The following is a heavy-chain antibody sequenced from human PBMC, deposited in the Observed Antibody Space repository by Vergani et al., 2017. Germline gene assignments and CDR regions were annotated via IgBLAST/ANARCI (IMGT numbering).Heavy chain of an antibody. CDR3: TRQPQEGASGPPSVPT. J-gene: IGHJ4*02. CDR2: IYHSGSN. CDR1: GYSIRNGYY. V-gene: IGHV4-38-2*01. D-gene: IGHD5-12*01. Sequence: QVQLQESGPGLVEPSETLSLTCAVSGYSIRNGYYWGWIRQPPGKGLEWIGSIYHSGSNHYNPSLKSRVNISVDTSKNDFSLKVTSVTAADTAVYYCTRQPQEGASGPPSVPTWGQGISVIVSS.